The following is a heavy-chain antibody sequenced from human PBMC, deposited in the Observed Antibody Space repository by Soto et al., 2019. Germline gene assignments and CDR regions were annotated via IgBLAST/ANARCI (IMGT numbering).Heavy chain of an antibody. CDR3: ARHGMDYYDSSGYYYSPYYFDY. D-gene: IGHD3-22*01. Sequence: SGPTLVNPTQTLTLTCTFSGFSLSTRGVGVGWIRQPPGKGLEWIGSIYYSGSTYYNPSLKSRVTISVDTSKNQFSLKLSSVTAADTAVYYCARHGMDYYDSSGYYYSPYYFDYWGQGTLVTVSS. J-gene: IGHJ4*02. V-gene: IGHV4-39*01. CDR1: GFSLSTRGVG. CDR2: IYYSGST.